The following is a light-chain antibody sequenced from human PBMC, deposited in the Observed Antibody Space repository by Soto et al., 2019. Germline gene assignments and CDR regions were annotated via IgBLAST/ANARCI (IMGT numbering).Light chain of an antibody. Sequence: QSALTQPAFVSGSPGQSITISCTGTSSDVGGYNYVSWYQQHPGKAPKLMIYDVSNRPSGVSNRFSGSKSGNTASLTISGLQAEDEADYYCSSYTSSSTGYVLFGGGTKVTVL. CDR3: SSYTSSSTGYVL. CDR2: DVS. CDR1: SSDVGGYNY. V-gene: IGLV2-14*01. J-gene: IGLJ2*01.